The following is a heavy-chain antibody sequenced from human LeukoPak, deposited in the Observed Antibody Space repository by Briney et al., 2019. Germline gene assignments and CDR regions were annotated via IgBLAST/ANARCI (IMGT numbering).Heavy chain of an antibody. J-gene: IGHJ4*02. CDR1: GLTFSGHA. V-gene: IGHV3-23*01. D-gene: IGHD1-26*01. Sequence: GGSLRLSCVASGLTFSGHAMTWVRQTPGKGLEWVSGITGSGGTTYHADSVKGRFTISRDNSQNSLYLQMNNLRAEDTAVYYCASRPASETYFAVFDYWGQGTLVTVSS. CDR3: ASRPASETYFAVFDY. CDR2: ITGSGGTT.